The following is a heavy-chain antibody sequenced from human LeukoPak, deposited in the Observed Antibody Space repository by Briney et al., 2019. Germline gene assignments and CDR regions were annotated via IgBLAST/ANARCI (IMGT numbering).Heavy chain of an antibody. CDR3: ARDGPVGRYYYDSSGYYY. V-gene: IGHV3-23*01. CDR2: ISGSGGST. CDR1: GFTFSSYA. J-gene: IGHJ4*02. Sequence: GGSLRLSCAASGFTFSSYAMSWVRQAPGKGLEWVSAISGSGGSTYYADSVKGRFTISRDNSKNTLYLQMNSLRAEDTAVYYCARDGPVGRYYYDSSGYYYWGQGTLVTVSS. D-gene: IGHD3-22*01.